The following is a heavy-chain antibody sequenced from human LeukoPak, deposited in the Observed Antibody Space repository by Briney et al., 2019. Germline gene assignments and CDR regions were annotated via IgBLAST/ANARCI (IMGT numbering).Heavy chain of an antibody. V-gene: IGHV3-48*03. CDR3: AKDLAGSGSYSFDY. J-gene: IGHJ4*02. Sequence: QPGGSLRLSCAASGFTFSSYEMNWVRQAPGKGLEWVSYISSSGSTIYYADSVKGRFTISRDNSKNTLYLQMNSLRAEDTAVYYCAKDLAGSGSYSFDYWGQGTLVTVSS. CDR1: GFTFSSYE. D-gene: IGHD1-26*01. CDR2: ISSSGSTI.